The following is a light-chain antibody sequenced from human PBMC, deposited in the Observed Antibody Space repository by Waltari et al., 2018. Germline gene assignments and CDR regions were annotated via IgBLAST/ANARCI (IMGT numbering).Light chain of an antibody. CDR2: ENT. V-gene: IGLV1-51*02. CDR1: SSNIGINY. J-gene: IGLJ7*01. Sequence: QSVLTQPPSVSAAPGQRVTTSCSGGSSNIGINYVTSYRQFPGTAPQLLIYENTERPSGIPGRFSGSRSGTSATLDITGLQAGDEADYYCGTWDSSLSGAVFGGGTHLTVL. CDR3: GTWDSSLSGAV.